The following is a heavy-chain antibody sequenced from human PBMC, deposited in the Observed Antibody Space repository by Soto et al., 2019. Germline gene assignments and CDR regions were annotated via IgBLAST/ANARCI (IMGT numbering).Heavy chain of an antibody. V-gene: IGHV3-23*01. D-gene: IGHD3-9*01. CDR2: VSASGGTT. Sequence: GGSLRLSCAASGFTFADYAMTWVRQAPGKGLDWVSTVSASGGTTYYADSVEGRFSISRDNSKNTLHLQMNSLRAEDTAVYYCAKDILTGSPHYWGQGTLVTVPQ. J-gene: IGHJ4*02. CDR3: AKDILTGSPHY. CDR1: GFTFADYA.